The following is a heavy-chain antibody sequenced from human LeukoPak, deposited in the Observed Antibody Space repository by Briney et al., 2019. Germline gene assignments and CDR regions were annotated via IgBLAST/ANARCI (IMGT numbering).Heavy chain of an antibody. CDR2: INTDGSIT. D-gene: IGHD2-15*01. V-gene: IGHV3-74*01. Sequence: GGSLRLSCAASGFTFSDYWIHWVRQAPGKGLVWVSRINTDGSITNYADSVKGRFSISRDNAKNTLYLQMSSLRAEDTAVYYCARAPGYCSGGSCYSLLDYWGQGTLVTVSS. CDR3: ARAPGYCSGGSCYSLLDY. J-gene: IGHJ4*02. CDR1: GFTFSDYW.